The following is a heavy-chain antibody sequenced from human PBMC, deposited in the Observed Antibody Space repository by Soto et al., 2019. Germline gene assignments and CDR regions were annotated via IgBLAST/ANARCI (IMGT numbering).Heavy chain of an antibody. CDR3: VRRHVSATGIDWFDP. J-gene: IGHJ5*02. V-gene: IGHV1-3*01. CDR2: INAANGDT. D-gene: IGHD6-13*01. CDR1: WYTFTSDG. Sequence: SVKVSFKASWYTFTSDGIHWVRQAPGQRLEWMGWINAANGDTKYSPKFQGGVTITRDTSASTAYMELSSLRSEDTAVYYCVRRHVSATGIDWFDPWGQRTLVTVSS.